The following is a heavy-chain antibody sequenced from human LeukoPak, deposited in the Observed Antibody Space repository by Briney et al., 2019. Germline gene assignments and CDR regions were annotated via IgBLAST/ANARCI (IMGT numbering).Heavy chain of an antibody. Sequence: PGRSLRLSCAASGFTFSIYSINWVRQAPGKGLEWVSFITGNSNYIYYADSVKGRFTISRDNAKNSLYLQMNSLRVEDTAVYYCARDRVSGSGSIDYWGQGTLVTVSS. V-gene: IGHV3-21*01. D-gene: IGHD3-10*01. CDR3: ARDRVSGSGSIDY. CDR1: GFTFSIYS. J-gene: IGHJ4*02. CDR2: ITGNSNYI.